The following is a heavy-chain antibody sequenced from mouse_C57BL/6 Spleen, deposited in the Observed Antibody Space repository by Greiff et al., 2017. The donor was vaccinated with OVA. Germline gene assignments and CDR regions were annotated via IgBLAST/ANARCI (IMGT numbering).Heavy chain of an antibody. CDR2: IDPSDSYT. CDR1: GYTFTSYW. J-gene: IGHJ4*01. Sequence: QLQQPGAELVKPGASVKLSCKASGYTFTSYWMQWVKQRPGQGLEWIGEIDPSDSYTNYNQKFKGKATLTVDTSSSTAYMQLSSLTSEDSAVYYCARSRLGQGYYAMDYWGQGTSVTVSS. V-gene: IGHV1-50*01. D-gene: IGHD4-1*01. CDR3: ARSRLGQGYYAMDY.